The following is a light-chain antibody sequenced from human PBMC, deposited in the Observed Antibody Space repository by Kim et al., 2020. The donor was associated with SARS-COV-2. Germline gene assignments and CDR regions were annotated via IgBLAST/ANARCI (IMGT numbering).Light chain of an antibody. CDR3: LQRSDWPLT. V-gene: IGKV3-11*01. J-gene: IGKJ4*01. CDR2: DAS. Sequence: LYPGERATLSCRASQSISSSLAWYQQKPGQAPRLLICDASNRATGIPARFSGSGSGTDFTLTISSLEPEDFAVYYCLQRSDWPLTFGGGTKVDIK. CDR1: QSISSS.